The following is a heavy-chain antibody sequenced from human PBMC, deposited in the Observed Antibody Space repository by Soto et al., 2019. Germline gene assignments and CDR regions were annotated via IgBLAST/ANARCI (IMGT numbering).Heavy chain of an antibody. D-gene: IGHD6-19*01. Sequence: ASVKVSCKASGYTFTSYGISWVRQAPGQGLEWMGWISAYNCNTNYAQKLQGRVTMTTDTSTSTAYMELRSLRSDDTAVYYCAREYRQWLVDAFDIWGQGTMVTVSS. CDR2: ISAYNCNT. V-gene: IGHV1-18*01. CDR3: AREYRQWLVDAFDI. J-gene: IGHJ3*02. CDR1: GYTFTSYG.